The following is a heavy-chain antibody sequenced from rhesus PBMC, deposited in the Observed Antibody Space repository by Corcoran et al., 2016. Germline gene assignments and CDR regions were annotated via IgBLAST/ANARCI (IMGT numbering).Heavy chain of an antibody. D-gene: IGHD6-25*01. CDR3: ARAGYSGIWTQFDYWYFDI. V-gene: IGHV4-73*01. CDR1: GGSISGYY. Sequence: QVKLQQWGEGLVKPSETLSLTCAVYGGSISGYYWSWIRQPPGKGMEWIGNFDGNRARTNYNPSLKNRVTISKDTAKNQFSLKLSSVTAADTAVYYCARAGYSGIWTQFDYWYFDIWGPGTPITISS. J-gene: IGHJ2*01. CDR2: FDGNRART.